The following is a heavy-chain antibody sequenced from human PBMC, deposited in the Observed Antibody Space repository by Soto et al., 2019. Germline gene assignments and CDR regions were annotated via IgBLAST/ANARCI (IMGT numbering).Heavy chain of an antibody. CDR2: ISYDGSNK. V-gene: IGHV3-30*18. J-gene: IGHJ4*02. CDR1: GFTFSAYG. D-gene: IGHD5-12*01. CDR3: AKEGWLQFEGTLYTLDY. Sequence: PPGGSLRLSCTASGFTFSAYGMHWARQAXGKGLEWVAVISYDGSNKYYADSVKGXFTTSRDNSKNTLYLQMNSLRAEDTAVYYCAKEGWLQFEGTLYTLDYWGQGTLVTVSS.